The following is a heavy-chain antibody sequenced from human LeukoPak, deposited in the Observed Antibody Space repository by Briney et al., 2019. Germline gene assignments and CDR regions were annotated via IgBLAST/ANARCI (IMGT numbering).Heavy chain of an antibody. CDR3: AKDIHGDYGGLDY. Sequence: AGGSLRLSCAASGFTFSSYAMTWGRQAPGKGLEWVSTIINSGATTYYADSVKGRFTISRDNSKNTLDLQMNSLRAEDTAAYYCAKDIHGDYGGLDYWGQGTLVTVSS. CDR2: IINSGATT. J-gene: IGHJ4*02. CDR1: GFTFSSYA. V-gene: IGHV3-23*01. D-gene: IGHD4-17*01.